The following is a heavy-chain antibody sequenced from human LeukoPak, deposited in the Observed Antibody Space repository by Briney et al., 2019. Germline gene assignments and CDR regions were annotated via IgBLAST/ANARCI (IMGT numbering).Heavy chain of an antibody. V-gene: IGHV1-18*01. CDR3: ARDGSWDDSSGYYYVSIDY. Sequence: ASVKVSCKASGYTFTSYGISWVRQAPGQGLEWMGWISAYNGNTNYAQKLQGRVTMTTDTSTSTAYMELRSLRSDGTAVYYCARDGSWDDSSGYYYVSIDYWGQGTLVTVSS. J-gene: IGHJ4*02. CDR1: GYTFTSYG. CDR2: ISAYNGNT. D-gene: IGHD3-22*01.